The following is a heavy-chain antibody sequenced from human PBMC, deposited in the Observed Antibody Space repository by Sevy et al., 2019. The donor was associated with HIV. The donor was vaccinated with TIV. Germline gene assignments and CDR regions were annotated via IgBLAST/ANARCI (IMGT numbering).Heavy chain of an antibody. CDR2: LNWDSGSV. CDR3: AKDIGATGIAVVAN. J-gene: IGHJ4*02. V-gene: IGHV3-9*01. Sequence: GGSLRLSCAASGFTFSNYFINWVRQAPGKGLEWVSGLNWDSGSVAYADSVKGRFTISRDNAKNALFLQMNSLRAEDTALYYCAKDIGATGIAVVANWGQGIQVTVSS. D-gene: IGHD6-19*01. CDR1: GFTFSNYF.